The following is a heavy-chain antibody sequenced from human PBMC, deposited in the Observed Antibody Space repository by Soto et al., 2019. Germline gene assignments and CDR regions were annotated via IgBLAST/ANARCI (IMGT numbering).Heavy chain of an antibody. CDR1: GGFVSSASYF. Sequence: QVQLQESGPGLVKPSETPSLTCTVSGGFVSSASYFWSWIRQPPGKEMEFIAYVYYTGTTKYSPPRKSRASISLDTSKNQFALNLSSVTTADRAIYYCARMRFGEGPYWFDPWGQGILVTVS. D-gene: IGHD3-3*01. CDR3: ARMRFGEGPYWFDP. V-gene: IGHV4-61*01. CDR2: VYYTGTT. J-gene: IGHJ5*02.